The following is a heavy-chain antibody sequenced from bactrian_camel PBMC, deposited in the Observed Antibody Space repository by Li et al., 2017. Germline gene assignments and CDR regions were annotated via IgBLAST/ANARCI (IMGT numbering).Heavy chain of an antibody. V-gene: IGHV3S53*01. CDR2: IKRDGST. J-gene: IGHJ4*01. Sequence: HVQLVESGGGSVQAGGSLRPSCAASGVAYNNNYCMAWWRQAPGKQRERVATIKRDGSTMYADSVKGRFTISKDSPKNTLYLQMDSLKPEDTAMYYCAVYDSWFVCPTDHQSYQYWGQGTQVTVS. CDR3: AVYDSWFVCPTDHQSYQY. CDR1: GVAYNNNY. D-gene: IGHD5*01.